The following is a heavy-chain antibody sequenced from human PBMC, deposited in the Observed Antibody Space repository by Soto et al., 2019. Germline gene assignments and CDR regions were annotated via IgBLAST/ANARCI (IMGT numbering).Heavy chain of an antibody. Sequence: SGKVSCQASGFTFTSSAVQWVRQARGQRLEWIGWIVVGSGNTNYAQKFQERVTITRDMSTSTAYMELSSLRSEDTAVYYCAAEDSSSADEFDYWGQGTLVTVSS. CDR3: AAEDSSSADEFDY. V-gene: IGHV1-58*01. J-gene: IGHJ4*02. CDR2: IVVGSGNT. CDR1: GFTFTSSA. D-gene: IGHD6-6*01.